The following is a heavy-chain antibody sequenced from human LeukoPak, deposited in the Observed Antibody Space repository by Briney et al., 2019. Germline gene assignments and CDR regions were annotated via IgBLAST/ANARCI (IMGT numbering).Heavy chain of an antibody. Sequence: SGPTLVNPTETLTLTCTVSEFSLSNARMGVSWIRQPPGKALEWLAHIFSNDEKSYSTSLKSRLTISKDTSKSQVVLTMTNMDPVDTATYYCARTYTMVRGGDAFDIWGQGTMVTVSS. D-gene: IGHD3-10*01. J-gene: IGHJ3*02. CDR2: IFSNDEK. V-gene: IGHV2-26*01. CDR3: ARTYTMVRGGDAFDI. CDR1: EFSLSNARMG.